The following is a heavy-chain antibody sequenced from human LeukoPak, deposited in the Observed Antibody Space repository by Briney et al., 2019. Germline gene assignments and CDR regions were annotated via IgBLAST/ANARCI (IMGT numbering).Heavy chain of an antibody. Sequence: GSVKVSCKASGYTFTSYGISWVRQAPGQGLEWMGWISAYNGNTNYAQKLQGRVTMTTDTSTSTAYTELRSLRSDDTAVYYCARFTGIAVAGTLDYWGQGTLVTVSS. CDR3: ARFTGIAVAGTLDY. CDR1: GYTFTSYG. D-gene: IGHD6-19*01. J-gene: IGHJ4*02. V-gene: IGHV1-18*01. CDR2: ISAYNGNT.